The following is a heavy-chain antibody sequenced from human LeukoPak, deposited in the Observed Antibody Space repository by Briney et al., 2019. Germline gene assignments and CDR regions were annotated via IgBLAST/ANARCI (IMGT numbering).Heavy chain of an antibody. CDR3: ASHTSGWYQYFQH. Sequence: GGSLRLSCAASGFTFSSYAMSWVRQAPGKGLEWVSAISGSGGSTYYADSVKGRFTISRDNAKNTLYLQMNSLRAEDTAVYYCASHTSGWYQYFQHWGQGTLVTVSS. V-gene: IGHV3-23*01. J-gene: IGHJ1*01. D-gene: IGHD6-19*01. CDR1: GFTFSSYA. CDR2: ISGSGGST.